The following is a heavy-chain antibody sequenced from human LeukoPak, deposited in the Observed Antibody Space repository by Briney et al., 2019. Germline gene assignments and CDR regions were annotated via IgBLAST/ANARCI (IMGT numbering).Heavy chain of an antibody. D-gene: IGHD2-15*01. CDR3: AKGPHCSGGSCYSWDFDY. CDR2: ISGSGGST. J-gene: IGHJ4*02. CDR1: GVTFSSYA. Sequence: GGSLRLSCAASGVTFSSYAMSWVRQAPGKGLEWVSAISGSGGSTYYADSVKGRFTISRDNSKNTLYLQMNSLRAEDTAVYYCAKGPHCSGGSCYSWDFDYWGQGTLVTVSS. V-gene: IGHV3-23*01.